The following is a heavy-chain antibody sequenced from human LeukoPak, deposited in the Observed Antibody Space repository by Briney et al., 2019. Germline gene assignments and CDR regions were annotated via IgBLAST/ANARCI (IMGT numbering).Heavy chain of an antibody. D-gene: IGHD3-16*01. J-gene: IGHJ6*02. Sequence: GGSLRLSCAASGLTFSSHWMNWARQAPGKGLEWVASINHNGDVNYYVDSVKGRFTISRDNAKNSLYLQMSNLRAEDTAVYFCARGGGLDVWGQGATVTVSS. CDR1: GLTFSSHW. CDR2: INHNGDVN. V-gene: IGHV3-7*03. CDR3: ARGGGLDV.